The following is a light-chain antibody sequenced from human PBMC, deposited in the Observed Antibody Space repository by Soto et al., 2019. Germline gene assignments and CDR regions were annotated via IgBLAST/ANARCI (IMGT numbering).Light chain of an antibody. Sequence: QSALTQPASVSGSPGQSITISCTGTSSDVGSYNLVSWYQQHPRKDPKLMIYEGSKRPSGVSNRFAGSKSGNTASLTISGRQAEDEADYYCCSYAGSSTVVFGGGTQLTVL. CDR1: SSDVGSYNL. J-gene: IGLJ2*01. CDR3: CSYAGSSTVV. V-gene: IGLV2-23*01. CDR2: EGS.